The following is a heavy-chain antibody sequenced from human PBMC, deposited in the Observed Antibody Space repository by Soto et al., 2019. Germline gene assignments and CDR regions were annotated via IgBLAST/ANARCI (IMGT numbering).Heavy chain of an antibody. CDR1: GFTFGRHG. D-gene: IGHD3-10*01. V-gene: IGHV3-33*01. CDR2: IWFDGSDK. J-gene: IGHJ4*02. CDR3: AGDQGTVPFDY. Sequence: QVQLVESGGDVVQPGTSLRLSCAATGFTFGRHGMHWVRQAPGKGPEWVAVIWFDGSDKYYADSVKGRFTISRDNPRNTLYLQMDNLRVEDTAVHYCAGDQGTVPFDYGGQGTLLTVSS.